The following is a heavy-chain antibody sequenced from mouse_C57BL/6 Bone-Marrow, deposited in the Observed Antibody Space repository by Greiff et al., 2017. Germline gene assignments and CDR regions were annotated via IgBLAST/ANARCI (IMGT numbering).Heavy chain of an antibody. D-gene: IGHD1-1*01. Sequence: QVQLQQPGAELVRPGTSVKLSCKASGYTFTSYWMHWVKQRPGQGLEWIGVIDPSDSYTNYTQKFKGKATLTVDTSSSTAYMQLSSLTSEDSAVYYCARAGEKNGSSLDDWGQGTTLTVAS. J-gene: IGHJ2*01. CDR2: IDPSDSYT. V-gene: IGHV1-59*01. CDR3: ARAGEKNGSSLDD. CDR1: GYTFTSYW.